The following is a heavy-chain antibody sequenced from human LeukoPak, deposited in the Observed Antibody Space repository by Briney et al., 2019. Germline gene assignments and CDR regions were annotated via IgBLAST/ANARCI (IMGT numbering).Heavy chain of an antibody. CDR1: GYTFTSYG. Sequence: ASVKVSGKASGYTFTSYGISWVRQAPGQGLEWMGWISAYNGNTNYAQKLQGRVTMTTDTSTSTAYMELRSLRSDDTAVYYCAREGMTYYYDSSGYYTDYWGQGTLVTVSS. CDR2: ISAYNGNT. V-gene: IGHV1-18*01. CDR3: AREGMTYYYDSSGYYTDY. D-gene: IGHD3-22*01. J-gene: IGHJ4*02.